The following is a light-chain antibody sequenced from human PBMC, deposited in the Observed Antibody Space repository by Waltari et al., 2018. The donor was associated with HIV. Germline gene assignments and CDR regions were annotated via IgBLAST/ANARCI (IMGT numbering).Light chain of an antibody. CDR3: LISYNGVRV. J-gene: IGLJ3*02. CDR2: DSE. V-gene: IGLV7-46*02. CDR1: PVFITRGTF. Sequence: QAVVPQEPSLSVSPGETVTLTCTSFPVFITRGTFPYWFQMREGHYHRPLIYDSEKRHDWTPGRFSGSIVGGKATLTLLGAQPEDEGDYYCLISYNGVRVFGGGTKLTV.